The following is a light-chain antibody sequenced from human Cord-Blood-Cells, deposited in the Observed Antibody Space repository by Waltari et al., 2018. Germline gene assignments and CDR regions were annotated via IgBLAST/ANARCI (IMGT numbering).Light chain of an antibody. CDR2: EVS. Sequence: QSALTQPPSASGSPGQSVTISCTGTSSDVGGYNYVSWYQQHPGKAPKLMIYEVSKRPSGVPDRFSGSKSGSTASLTVSGLQAEDEADYYCSSYAGSNNFWVFGGGTKLTVL. V-gene: IGLV2-8*01. CDR3: SSYAGSNNFWV. J-gene: IGLJ3*02. CDR1: SSDVGGYNY.